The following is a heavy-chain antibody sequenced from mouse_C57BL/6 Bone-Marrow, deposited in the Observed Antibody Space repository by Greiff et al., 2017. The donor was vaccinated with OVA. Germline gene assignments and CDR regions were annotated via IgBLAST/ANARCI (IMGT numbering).Heavy chain of an antibody. D-gene: IGHD1-1*01. V-gene: IGHV5-16*01. CDR1: GFTFSDYY. CDR3: AREDHYYGSRGFAY. CDR2: INYDGSST. J-gene: IGHJ3*01. Sequence: EVQRVESEGGLVQPGSSMKLSCTASGFTFSDYYMAWVRQVPEKGLEWVANINYDGSSTYYLDSLKSRFIISRDNAKNILYLQMSSLKSEDTATYYCAREDHYYGSRGFAYWGKGTLVTVSA.